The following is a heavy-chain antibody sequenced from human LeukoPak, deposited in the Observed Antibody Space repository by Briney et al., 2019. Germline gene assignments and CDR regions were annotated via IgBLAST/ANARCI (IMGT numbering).Heavy chain of an antibody. Sequence: PSETLSLTCTVSGGSISSSRYYWDWIRQPPGKGLEWLGSIYYSGSTYYNPSLQTRVTISVDTSKNQFSLKLSSVTAADTALYYCARRFCSGGSCYSDRGAFDIWGQGTVVTVSS. D-gene: IGHD2-15*01. J-gene: IGHJ3*02. CDR2: IYYSGST. CDR1: GGSISSSRYY. CDR3: ARRFCSGGSCYSDRGAFDI. V-gene: IGHV4-39*07.